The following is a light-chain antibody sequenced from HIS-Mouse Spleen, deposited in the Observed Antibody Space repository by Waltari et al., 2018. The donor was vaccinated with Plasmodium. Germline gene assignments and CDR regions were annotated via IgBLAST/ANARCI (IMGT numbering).Light chain of an antibody. V-gene: IGKV3-15*01. J-gene: IGKJ3*01. CDR3: QQYNNWSFT. Sequence: EIVMTQYPATLSVSLGERATLSCRASQSVSSNLPWYQQKPGQAPRLLIYGASTRATGIPARFSGSGSGTEFTLTISSLQSEDFAVYYCQQYNNWSFTFGPGTKVDIK. CDR1: QSVSSN. CDR2: GAS.